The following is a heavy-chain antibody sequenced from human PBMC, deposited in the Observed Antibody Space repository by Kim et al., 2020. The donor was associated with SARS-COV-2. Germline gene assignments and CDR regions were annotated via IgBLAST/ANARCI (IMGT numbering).Heavy chain of an antibody. V-gene: IGHV4-39*07. D-gene: IGHD6-13*01. CDR3: ARYSSSWYGDAFDI. Sequence: SETLSLTCTVSGGSISSSSYYWGWIRQPPGKGLEWIGSIYYSGSTYYNPSLKSRVTISVDTSKNQFSLKLSSVTAADTAVYYCARYSSSWYGDAFDIWGQGTMVTVSS. CDR2: IYYSGST. CDR1: GGSISSSSYY. J-gene: IGHJ3*02.